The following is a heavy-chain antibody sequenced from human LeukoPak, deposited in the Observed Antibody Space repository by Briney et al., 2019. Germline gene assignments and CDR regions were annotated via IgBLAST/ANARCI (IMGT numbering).Heavy chain of an antibody. CDR2: ISHSGST. D-gene: IGHD3-22*01. CDR3: ARRVTYYDSSGYLPFDY. J-gene: IGHJ4*02. Sequence: PSETLSLTCAVYGGSFSGYYWSWIRQPPGKGLEWIGEISHSGSTNYNPSLESRVTISVDTSKNQFSLKLSSVTAADTAVYYCARRVTYYDSSGYLPFDYWGQGTLVTVSS. CDR1: GGSFSGYY. V-gene: IGHV4-34*01.